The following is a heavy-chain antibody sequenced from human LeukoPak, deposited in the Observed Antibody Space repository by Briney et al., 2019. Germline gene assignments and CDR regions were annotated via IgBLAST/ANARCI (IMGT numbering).Heavy chain of an antibody. V-gene: IGHV3-7*01. CDR1: GFTLNSYL. D-gene: IGHD1-14*01. Sequence: QPRGSLRLSCAASGFTLNSYLMSWVRQAPGRGLEWVANIKKDGSEESYLDSVKGRFTVSRDNAKNSLFLQMNSLRGEDTAVYYCARSNPNKNALDLWGQGTMVTISS. CDR2: IKKDGSEE. J-gene: IGHJ3*01. CDR3: ARSNPNKNALDL.